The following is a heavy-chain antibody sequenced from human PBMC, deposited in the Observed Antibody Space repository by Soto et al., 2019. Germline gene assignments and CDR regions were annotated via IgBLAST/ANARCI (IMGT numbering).Heavy chain of an antibody. CDR2: IDPSDSYT. CDR1: GYSFTSYW. J-gene: IGHJ3*02. CDR3: ARTSTYSYDSGGYCPPPPRDAFDI. Sequence: GASLKISCKGSGYSFTSYWISWVRQMPGKGLEWMGRIDPSDSYTNYSPSFQGHVTISADKSISTAYLQWSSLKASDTAMYYCARTSTYSYDSGGYCPPPPRDAFDIWDRGTMVAVSS. D-gene: IGHD3-22*01. V-gene: IGHV5-10-1*01.